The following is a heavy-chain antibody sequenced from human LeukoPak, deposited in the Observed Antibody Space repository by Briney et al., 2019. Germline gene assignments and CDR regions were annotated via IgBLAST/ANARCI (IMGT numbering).Heavy chain of an antibody. D-gene: IGHD3-16*01. CDR3: ARGNGYPFDY. CDR2: TYYRSKWYN. Sequence: SQTLSLTCAISGDSVSSNSAAWNWVRQSPSRGLEWLGRTYYRSKWYNDYAVSVKGRVTINPDASKKQFSLQLNSVTPEDTAMYYCARGNGYPFDYWGQGTLVTVSS. CDR1: GDSVSSNSAA. J-gene: IGHJ4*02. V-gene: IGHV6-1*01.